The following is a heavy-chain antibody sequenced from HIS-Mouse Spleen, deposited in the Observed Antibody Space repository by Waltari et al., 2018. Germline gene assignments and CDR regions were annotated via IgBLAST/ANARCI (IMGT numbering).Heavy chain of an antibody. J-gene: IGHJ5*02. CDR1: GGSISSGGYY. Sequence: QVQLQESGPGLVKPSQTLSLTCTVSGGSISSGGYYWSWIRQHPGKGLEWIGYIYYSGRTSYNPSLELRVTLSVDTSKNQFSLKLSSVTAADTAVYYCARSPYYDFWSGYSDNWFDPWGQGTLVTVSS. D-gene: IGHD3-3*01. CDR2: IYYSGRT. CDR3: ARSPYYDFWSGYSDNWFDP. V-gene: IGHV4-31*03.